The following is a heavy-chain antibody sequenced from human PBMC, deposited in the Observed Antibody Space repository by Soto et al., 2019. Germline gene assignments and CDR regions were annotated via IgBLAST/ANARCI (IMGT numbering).Heavy chain of an antibody. CDR1: GYTFTSYG. CDR2: ISAYNGNT. D-gene: IGHD4-17*01. Sequence: QVQLVQSGAEVKKPGASVKVSCKASGYTFTSYGISWVRQAPGQGLEWMGWISAYNGNTNYAQKLQGRVTMTTDTSTSTAYMELRSLRSDDTAVYYCARDVEVPSYGDYHSSYYYYYMDVWGKGTTVTVSS. CDR3: ARDVEVPSYGDYHSSYYYYYMDV. J-gene: IGHJ6*03. V-gene: IGHV1-18*01.